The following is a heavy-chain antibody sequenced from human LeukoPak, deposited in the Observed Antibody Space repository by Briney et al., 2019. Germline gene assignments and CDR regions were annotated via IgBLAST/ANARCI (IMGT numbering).Heavy chain of an antibody. CDR1: GFTFSSYG. Sequence: GRSLRLSCAASGFTFSSYGMHWVRQAPGKGLEWVAVISYDGSNKYYADSVKGRFTISRDNSKNTLYLQMNSLRAEDTAVYYCASAYGDYFDYWGQGTLVTVSS. V-gene: IGHV3-30*03. CDR2: ISYDGSNK. CDR3: ASAYGDYFDY. D-gene: IGHD4-17*01. J-gene: IGHJ4*02.